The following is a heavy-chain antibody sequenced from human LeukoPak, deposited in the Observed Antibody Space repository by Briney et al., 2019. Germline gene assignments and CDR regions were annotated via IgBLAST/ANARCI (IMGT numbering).Heavy chain of an antibody. CDR3: AKRYRGIEAFDI. CDR1: GFTFSSYA. Sequence: GGSLRLSCAASGFTFSSYAMSWVRQAPGKGLEWVSAITGGGDYTYYADSVKGRFTISRDNPKNAVYLQMNSLRAEDTAVYYCAKRYRGIEAFDIWGQGTMVTVSS. V-gene: IGHV3-23*01. CDR2: ITGGGDYT. J-gene: IGHJ3*02. D-gene: IGHD1-26*01.